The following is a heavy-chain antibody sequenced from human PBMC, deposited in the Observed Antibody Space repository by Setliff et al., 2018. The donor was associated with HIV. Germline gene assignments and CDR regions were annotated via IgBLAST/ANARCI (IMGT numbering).Heavy chain of an antibody. D-gene: IGHD3-10*01. CDR1: GYTFSRYA. J-gene: IGHJ6*04. Sequence: ASVKVSCKASGYTFSRYAMHWVRQAPGQGLEWMGWMNPNSGDTGYAQKFQGRVIMTRDTSISTAYMELSSLTSADTAVYYCASGKGVRGVIITGGLDVWGKGTTVTVSS. CDR3: ASGKGVRGVIITGGLDV. V-gene: IGHV1-8*01. CDR2: MNPNSGDT.